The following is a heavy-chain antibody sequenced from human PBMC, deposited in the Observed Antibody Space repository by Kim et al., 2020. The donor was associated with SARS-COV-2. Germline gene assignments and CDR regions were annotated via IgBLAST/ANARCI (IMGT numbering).Heavy chain of an antibody. Sequence: SVKVSCKASGGTFSSYAISWVRQAPGQGLEWMGRIIPILGIANYAQKFQGRVTITADKSTSTAYMELSSLRSEDTAVYYCARDLGGDPTGYWGQGTLVTVSS. CDR3: ARDLGGDPTGY. D-gene: IGHD2-21*02. J-gene: IGHJ4*02. V-gene: IGHV1-69*04. CDR2: IIPILGIA. CDR1: GGTFSSYA.